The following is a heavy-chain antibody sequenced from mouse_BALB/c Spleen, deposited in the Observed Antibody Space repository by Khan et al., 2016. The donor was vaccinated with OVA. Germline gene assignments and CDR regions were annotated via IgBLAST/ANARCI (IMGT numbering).Heavy chain of an antibody. CDR1: GYSFTDYN. V-gene: IGHV1S135*01. D-gene: IGHD1-1*01. J-gene: IGHJ2*01. CDR2: IDPYNGGT. CDR3: ARTCYYGSSYYFDY. Sequence: VQLQQSGPELVKPGASVKVSCKASGYSFTDYNMFWVKQSHGKSLEWIGYIDPYNGGTSYNQKFKGKATLTVDKSSNTAFLHLSSLTSEDSAVFYCARTCYYGSSYYFDYWGQGTTLTVSS.